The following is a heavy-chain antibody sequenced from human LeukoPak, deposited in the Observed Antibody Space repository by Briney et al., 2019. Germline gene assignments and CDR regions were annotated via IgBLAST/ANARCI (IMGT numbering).Heavy chain of an antibody. Sequence: ASVKVSCKASGYSFISYGITWVRQAPGQGLEWMGWISVYNGNTNYVQKLQGRVTMTTDTSTSTAYMELRSLRSDDTAVYYCARDALYYYDSSGYPYYFDYWGQGTLVTVSS. J-gene: IGHJ4*02. CDR3: ARDALYYYDSSGYPYYFDY. CDR2: ISVYNGNT. CDR1: GYSFISYG. V-gene: IGHV1-18*01. D-gene: IGHD3-22*01.